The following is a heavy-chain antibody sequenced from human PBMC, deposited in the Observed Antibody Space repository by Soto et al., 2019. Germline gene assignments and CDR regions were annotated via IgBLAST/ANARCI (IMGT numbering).Heavy chain of an antibody. J-gene: IGHJ3*02. V-gene: IGHV4-59*01. D-gene: IGHD3-22*01. CDR1: GASIIIDY. Sequence: PSETLSLTCSVCGASIIIDYWSWIRQPPGKGLEWLAYIYYSGSASYNPSLKSRVPISLDTSMTQFSLKLSSVTAADTAVYYCARTYDDSGPNSGGYGFDIWGKGTRVTVSS. CDR3: ARTYDDSGPNSGGYGFDI. CDR2: IYYSGSA.